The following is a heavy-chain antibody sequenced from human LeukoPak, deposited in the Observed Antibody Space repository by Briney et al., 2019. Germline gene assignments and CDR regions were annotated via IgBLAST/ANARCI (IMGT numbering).Heavy chain of an antibody. CDR1: GGSISGFY. Sequence: SETLSLTCTVSGGSISGFYWSWIRQPAGEGLEWIGRIYNSGTTNYNPSLRSRVIMSLDTSKNQFSLKLSSVTAADTAVYYCARSTRTYYYDNSGYYYFDNWGQGNLATVSS. CDR2: IYNSGTT. D-gene: IGHD3-22*01. CDR3: ARSTRTYYYDNSGYYYFDN. J-gene: IGHJ4*02. V-gene: IGHV4-4*07.